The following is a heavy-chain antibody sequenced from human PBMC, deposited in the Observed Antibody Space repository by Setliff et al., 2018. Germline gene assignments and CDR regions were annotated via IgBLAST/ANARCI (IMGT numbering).Heavy chain of an antibody. Sequence: SETLSLTCSVSGGSITSGGGFYWGWIRQPPGKGLEWIGSINYRGSTHDNPSLRSRVTMSVDTSKSHFSLTLRSLTAADTAVYYCARMAVRVASRPSSPLDYYYYMDLWGKGATVTVSS. J-gene: IGHJ6*03. D-gene: IGHD6-6*01. CDR1: GGSITSGGGFY. CDR2: INYRGST. CDR3: ARMAVRVASRPSSPLDYYYYMDL. V-gene: IGHV4-39*02.